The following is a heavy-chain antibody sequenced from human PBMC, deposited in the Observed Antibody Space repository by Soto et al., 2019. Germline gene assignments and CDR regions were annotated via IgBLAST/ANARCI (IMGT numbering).Heavy chain of an antibody. V-gene: IGHV1-18*01. Sequence: QVHLVQSGAEVKKPGASVKVSCKGSGYAFTTYGITWVRQAPGQGLEWMGWISAHNGNTNYAQKLQGRVTVTRDTSTSTAYMELRSLRSDDTAVYYCARGRYGDYWGQRALVTVSS. CDR2: ISAHNGNT. CDR1: GYAFTTYG. D-gene: IGHD1-1*01. J-gene: IGHJ4*02. CDR3: ARGRYGDY.